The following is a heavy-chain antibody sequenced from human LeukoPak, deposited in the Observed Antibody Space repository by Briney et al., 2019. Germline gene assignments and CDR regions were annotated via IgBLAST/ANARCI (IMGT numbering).Heavy chain of an antibody. V-gene: IGHV3-11*01. CDR2: ISSSGSTI. J-gene: IGHJ4*02. D-gene: IGHD3-10*01. CDR3: ARHPLWFGESYYFDY. Sequence: GGSLRLSCAASGFTFSDYYMSWIRQAPGKGLEWVSYISSSGSTIYYADSVKGRFTISRDNAKNSLYLQMNSLRAEDTAVYYCARHPLWFGESYYFDYWGQGTLVTVSS. CDR1: GFTFSDYY.